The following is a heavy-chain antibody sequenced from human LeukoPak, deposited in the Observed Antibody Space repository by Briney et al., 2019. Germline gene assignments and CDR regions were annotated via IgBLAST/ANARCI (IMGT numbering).Heavy chain of an antibody. V-gene: IGHV4-39*02. CDR2: ICSGGNM. CDR3: ARDGPWKSDS. CDR1: GGSVSSSYY. D-gene: IGHD1-1*01. J-gene: IGHJ4*02. Sequence: SETLSLTRTVSGGSVSSSYYWGWIRQPPGKGLEWIGSICSGGNMCFNPIFESRVTISVDSSRSHFFLQLTSATAADTAVYFCARDGPWKSDSWGRGTLVTVSS.